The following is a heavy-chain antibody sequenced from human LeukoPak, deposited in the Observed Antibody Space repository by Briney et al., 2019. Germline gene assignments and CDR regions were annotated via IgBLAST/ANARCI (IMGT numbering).Heavy chain of an antibody. CDR1: GFTFSSYN. V-gene: IGHV3-23*01. CDR3: AGRPTGYSSGYIH. Sequence: GGSLRLSCAASGFTFSSYNMDWVRQAPEKGLDWVSVISGSAHKIRYADSVKGRFTISRDNSENIVYLQMNNLRVEDTAVYYCAGRPTGYSSGYIHWGQGTLVTVSS. CDR2: ISGSAHKI. D-gene: IGHD5-18*01. J-gene: IGHJ4*02.